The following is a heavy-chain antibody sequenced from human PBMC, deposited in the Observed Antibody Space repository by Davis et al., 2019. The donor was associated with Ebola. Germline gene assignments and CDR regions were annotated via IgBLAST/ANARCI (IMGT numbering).Heavy chain of an antibody. D-gene: IGHD3-9*01. CDR1: GFTFDDYA. CDR3: AKAYYDILTGYFDAFDI. CDR2: ISWNSGSI. Sequence: SLKISCAASGFTFDDYAMHWVRQAPGKGLEWVSGISWNSGSIGYADSVKGRFTISRDNAKNSLYLQMNSLRAEDTALYYCAKAYYDILTGYFDAFDIWGQGTMVTVSS. V-gene: IGHV3-9*01. J-gene: IGHJ3*02.